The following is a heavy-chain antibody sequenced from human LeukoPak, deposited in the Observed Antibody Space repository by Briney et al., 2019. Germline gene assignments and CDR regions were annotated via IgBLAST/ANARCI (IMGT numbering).Heavy chain of an antibody. D-gene: IGHD1-26*01. Sequence: GGSLRLSCAASGFTFSSYATSWVRQAPGKGLGWVSAISGSGGSTYYADSVKGRFTISRDNSKNTLYLQMNSLRAEDTAVSYCANWGSVWRSGSPGAFDIWGQGTMVTVSS. J-gene: IGHJ3*02. CDR1: GFTFSSYA. V-gene: IGHV3-23*01. CDR3: ANWGSVWRSGSPGAFDI. CDR2: ISGSGGST.